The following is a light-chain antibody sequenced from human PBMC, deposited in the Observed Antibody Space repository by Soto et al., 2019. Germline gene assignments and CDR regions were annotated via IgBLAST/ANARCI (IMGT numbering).Light chain of an antibody. Sequence: EIVMTQSPATLSVSPGERATLHCRASQSVSSNLGWYQHKPGQAPRLLIYGASTRATGVPARFSGSGYGTDFTLTISGLQSEDFAVYYCQQYNDWPPGYTFGKGTKVEIK. V-gene: IGKV3-15*01. CDR2: GAS. J-gene: IGKJ2*01. CDR1: QSVSSN. CDR3: QQYNDWPPGYT.